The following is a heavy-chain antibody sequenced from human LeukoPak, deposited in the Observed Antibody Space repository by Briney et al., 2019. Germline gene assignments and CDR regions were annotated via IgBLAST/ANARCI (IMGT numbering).Heavy chain of an antibody. D-gene: IGHD3-10*01. V-gene: IGHV4-34*01. CDR1: GGSFSGYY. Sequence: KPSETLSLTCAVYGGSFSGYYWSWIRQPPGKGLEWIGEINHSGSTYYNPSLKSRVTISVDTSKNQFSLKLSSVTAADTAVYYCARGPGDARYYSTQYYFDYWGQGTLVTVSS. CDR3: ARGPGDARYYSTQYYFDY. J-gene: IGHJ4*02. CDR2: INHSGST.